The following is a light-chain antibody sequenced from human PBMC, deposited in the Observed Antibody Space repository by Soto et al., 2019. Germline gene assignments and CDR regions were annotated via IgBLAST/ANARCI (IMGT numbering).Light chain of an antibody. CDR2: EVS. Sequence: QSALTQPASVSGSPGRSITISCTGTSSDVGGYNYVSWYQQHPGKAPKLMIYEVSNRPSGISNRFSGSKSGNTAFLTISGLQAEDEADYYCCSYAGSGTDNYVFGSGTKVTVL. CDR3: CSYAGSGTDNYV. J-gene: IGLJ1*01. CDR1: SSDVGGYNY. V-gene: IGLV2-14*01.